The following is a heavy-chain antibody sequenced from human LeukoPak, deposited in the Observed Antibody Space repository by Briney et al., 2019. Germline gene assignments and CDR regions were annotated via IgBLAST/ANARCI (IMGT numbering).Heavy chain of an antibody. D-gene: IGHD5-18*01. CDR3: ARGEPRYSYGGGVRYYYYGMDV. CDR1: GITFSDFH. Sequence: PGGSLRLSCAASGITFSDFHMNWIRQAPGKGLEWVSQTTSNGSSRYYADSVKGRFTISRDNAKSSLYLQMNSLRAEDTAVYYCARGEPRYSYGGGVRYYYYGMDVWGQGTTVTVFS. V-gene: IGHV3-11*01. J-gene: IGHJ6*02. CDR2: TTSNGSSR.